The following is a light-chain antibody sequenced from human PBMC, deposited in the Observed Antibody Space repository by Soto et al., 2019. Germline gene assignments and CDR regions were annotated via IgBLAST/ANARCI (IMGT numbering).Light chain of an antibody. CDR2: DVN. V-gene: IGLV2-11*01. Sequence: QSALTQPRSVSGSPGQSVTVSCTGNTSDVGGYDYVSWCQQHPGKAPKLMIYDVNKRPSGVPDRVSGSKSGNTASLTISGLQAEYEADYYCGSYAGNYTVVVGGGTKLTVL. J-gene: IGLJ2*01. CDR3: GSYAGNYTVV. CDR1: TSDVGGYDY.